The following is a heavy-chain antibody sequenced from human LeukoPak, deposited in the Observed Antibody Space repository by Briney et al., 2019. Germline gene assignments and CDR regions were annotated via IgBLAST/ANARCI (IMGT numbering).Heavy chain of an antibody. CDR3: ARVAYYGSGSYYNLNWFDP. Sequence: ASVKVSCKASGYTLTSYGISWVRQAPGQGLEWMGWISAYNGNTNYAQKLQGRVTMTTDTSTSTAYMELRSLRSDDTAVYYCARVAYYGSGSYYNLNWFDPWGQGTLVTVSS. D-gene: IGHD3-10*01. J-gene: IGHJ5*02. V-gene: IGHV1-18*01. CDR2: ISAYNGNT. CDR1: GYTLTSYG.